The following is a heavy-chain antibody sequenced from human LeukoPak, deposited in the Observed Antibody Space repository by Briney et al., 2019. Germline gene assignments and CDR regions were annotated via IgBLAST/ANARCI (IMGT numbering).Heavy chain of an antibody. J-gene: IGHJ3*02. D-gene: IGHD3-22*01. CDR1: GFTFSSYE. V-gene: IGHV3-48*03. Sequence: GGSLRLSCAVSGFTFSSYEMNWVRQAPGKGLEWVSYISSSGSTIYYADSVKGRFTISRDNAKNSLYLQMNSLRAEDTAVYYCARSRNYYDSSGYPIWGQGTVVTDSS. CDR2: ISSSGSTI. CDR3: ARSRNYYDSSGYPI.